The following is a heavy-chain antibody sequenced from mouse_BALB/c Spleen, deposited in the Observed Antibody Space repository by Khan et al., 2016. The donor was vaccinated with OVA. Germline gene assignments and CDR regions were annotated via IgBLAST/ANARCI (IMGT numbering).Heavy chain of an antibody. CDR2: ISSSGSA. Sequence: EVELQESGPGLVKPSQSLSLTCTVTGYSITSDYAWNWIRQFPGDRLEWMGYISSSGSASYNPSLNSRISITRDTSKNQFFLLLNSVTTEDTATFFCARSLYYSYGYGMDYWGRGSSVIVSA. CDR1: GYSITSDYA. J-gene: IGHJ4*01. V-gene: IGHV3-2*02. D-gene: IGHD2-14*01. CDR3: ARSLYYSYGYGMDY.